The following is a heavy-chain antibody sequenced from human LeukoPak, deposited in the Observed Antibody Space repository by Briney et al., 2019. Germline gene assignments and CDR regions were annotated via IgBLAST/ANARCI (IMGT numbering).Heavy chain of an antibody. D-gene: IGHD3-10*01. V-gene: IGHV4-39*07. J-gene: IGHJ3*02. Sequence: SETLSLTCTVSGGSISGSSYYWGWIRQPPGKGLEWIGSIYHSGSTYYNPSLKSRVTISVDTSKNQFSLKLSSVTAADTAVYYCAREGGSGSYYPDAFDIWGQGTMVTVSS. CDR3: AREGGSGSYYPDAFDI. CDR1: GGSISGSSYY. CDR2: IYHSGST.